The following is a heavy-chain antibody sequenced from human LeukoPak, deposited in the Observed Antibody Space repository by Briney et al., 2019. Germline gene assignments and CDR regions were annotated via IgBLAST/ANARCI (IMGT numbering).Heavy chain of an antibody. V-gene: IGHV3-21*01. J-gene: IGHJ4*02. CDR3: AKDNRVDY. CDR1: GFTFSSYS. Sequence: GGSLRLSCAASGFTFSSYSMNWVRQAPGKGLEWVSSISSSSSYIYYADSVKGRFTISRDNSKNTLYLQMNSLRAEDTAVYYCAKDNRVDYWGQGTLVTVSS. CDR2: ISSSSSYI. D-gene: IGHD2/OR15-2a*01.